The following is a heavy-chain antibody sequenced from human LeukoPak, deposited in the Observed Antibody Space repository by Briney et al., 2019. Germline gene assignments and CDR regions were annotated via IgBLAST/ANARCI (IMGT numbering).Heavy chain of an antibody. J-gene: IGHJ6*03. V-gene: IGHV4-39*07. D-gene: IGHD3-10*01. Sequence: SETLSLTCIVSGVSISSSYYYWGWIRQPPGKGLEWIGSIYYSGSTYYNSSLKSRVTISVDTSKNQFSLKLSSVTAADTAVYYCARRQWATMVRGVRRYYYYMDVWGKGTTVTISS. CDR1: GVSISSSYYY. CDR3: ARRQWATMVRGVRRYYYYMDV. CDR2: IYYSGST.